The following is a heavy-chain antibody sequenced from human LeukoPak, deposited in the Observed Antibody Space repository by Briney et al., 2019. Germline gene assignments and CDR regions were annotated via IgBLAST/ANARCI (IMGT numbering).Heavy chain of an antibody. CDR2: ISWNSGGI. Sequence: PGGSLRLSCAASGFTFDDYAMHWVRQAPGKGLEWVSGISWNSGGIGYADSVKGRFTISRDNAKNSLYLQMNSLRAEDTALYYCAKANHDILTGPYRSWGQGTLVTVSS. CDR1: GFTFDDYA. J-gene: IGHJ5*02. V-gene: IGHV3-9*01. D-gene: IGHD3-9*01. CDR3: AKANHDILTGPYRS.